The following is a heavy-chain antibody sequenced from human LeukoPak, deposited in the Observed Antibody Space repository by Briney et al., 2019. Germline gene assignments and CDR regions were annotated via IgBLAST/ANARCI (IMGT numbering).Heavy chain of an antibody. CDR1: GITFEDYG. D-gene: IGHD6-6*01. J-gene: IGHJ6*02. CDR3: AKSASYYYGMDV. CDR2: ISWKSGKI. Sequence: GGSLRLSCAASGITFEDYGMHWVRQVPGKGLEWVSGISWKSGKIGYADSVKGRFTISRDNAKNSLHLQMNSLRGEGTALYYCAKSASYYYGMDVWGQGTTVTVSS. V-gene: IGHV3-9*01.